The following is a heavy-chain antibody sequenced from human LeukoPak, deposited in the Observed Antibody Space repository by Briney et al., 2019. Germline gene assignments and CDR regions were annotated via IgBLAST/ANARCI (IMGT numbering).Heavy chain of an antibody. Sequence: GGSLRLSCAASGFTFSYYSMNWVRQAPGKGLEWVSYLSSSSKTIYYADSVKGRFTISRDNAKKSLDLQRNSLRDEDTAVYYCARDHRSGSGSGTQANDYWGQGTLVTVSS. V-gene: IGHV3-48*02. CDR2: LSSSSKTI. D-gene: IGHD3-10*01. CDR3: ARDHRSGSGSGTQANDY. CDR1: GFTFSYYS. J-gene: IGHJ4*02.